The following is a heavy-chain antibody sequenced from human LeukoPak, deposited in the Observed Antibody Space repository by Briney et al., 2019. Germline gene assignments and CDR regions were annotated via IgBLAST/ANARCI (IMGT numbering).Heavy chain of an antibody. Sequence: GGSLRLSCAASGFTFDDYAMHWVRQAPGKGLEWVSGISWNSGSIGYADSVKGRFTISRDNAKNSLYLQMNSLRAEDTAVYYCATLSGGLGTYFRPLDYWGQGTLVTVSS. CDR2: ISWNSGSI. J-gene: IGHJ4*02. D-gene: IGHD3-10*01. V-gene: IGHV3-9*01. CDR1: GFTFDDYA. CDR3: ATLSGGLGTYFRPLDY.